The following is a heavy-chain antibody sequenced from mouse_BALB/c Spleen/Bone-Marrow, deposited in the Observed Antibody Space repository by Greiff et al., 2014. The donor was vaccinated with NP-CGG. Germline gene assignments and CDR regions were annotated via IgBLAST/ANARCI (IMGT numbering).Heavy chain of an antibody. D-gene: IGHD2-3*01. Sequence: GQLQPSGGDLVKPGASVKLFCTTSGFNIKDTFMHWGKQRPEQGLEWIGRIDPASGNTKYDPKFQGKATITADTSSNKVSLQLSGLTSEDTAVYYCAHDAPFTYWGQGTLVTVSA. CDR2: IDPASGNT. V-gene: IGHV14-3*02. CDR1: GFNIKDTF. J-gene: IGHJ3*01. CDR3: AHDAPFTY.